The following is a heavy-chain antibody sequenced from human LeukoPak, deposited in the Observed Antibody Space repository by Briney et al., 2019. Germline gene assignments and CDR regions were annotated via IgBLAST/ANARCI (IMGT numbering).Heavy chain of an antibody. V-gene: IGHV3-7*01. CDR1: GFSFTNYW. CDR2: VKEDGTTN. Sequence: PGGSLRLSCAASGFSFTNYWMSWVRRAPGKGLEWVANVKEDGTTNQYVDSVKGRFTISRDNAKNSLYLQTDSLRAEDTAVYYCVSQEVVPHWGQGTLVSVSS. D-gene: IGHD2-15*01. CDR3: VSQEVVPH. J-gene: IGHJ4*02.